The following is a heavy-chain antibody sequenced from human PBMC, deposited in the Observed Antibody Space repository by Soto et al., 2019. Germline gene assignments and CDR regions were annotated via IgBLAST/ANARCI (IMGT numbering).Heavy chain of an antibody. CDR2: ISGSGGST. D-gene: IGHD3-22*01. V-gene: IGHV3-23*01. Sequence: PGGSLRLSCAASGFTFSSYAMSWVRQAPGKGLGWVSAISGSGGSTYYADSVKGRFTISRDNSKNTLYLQMNSLRAEDTAVYYCAKKDDSSGYYSDDAFDIWGQGTMVTVSS. CDR1: GFTFSSYA. CDR3: AKKDDSSGYYSDDAFDI. J-gene: IGHJ3*02.